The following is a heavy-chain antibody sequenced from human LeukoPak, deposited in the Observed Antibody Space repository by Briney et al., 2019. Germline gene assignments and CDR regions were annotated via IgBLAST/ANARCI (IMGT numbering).Heavy chain of an antibody. CDR1: GFNLRAYT. D-gene: IGHD1-20*01. CDR2: ISTSSSYI. J-gene: IGHJ4*02. CDR3: ARDDNWNDKPFDF. V-gene: IGHV3-21*01. Sequence: GGSLRLSCAASGFNLRAYTMNWVRQAPGKGLEWVSSISTSSSYIYYADSVKGRFTTSRDNAENSLYLQMHSLRVEDTAPYYCARDDNWNDKPFDFWGQGTLVTVSS.